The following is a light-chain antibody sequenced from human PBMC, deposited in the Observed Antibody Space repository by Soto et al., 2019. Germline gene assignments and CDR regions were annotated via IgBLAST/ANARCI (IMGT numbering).Light chain of an antibody. CDR1: RGDVGGYNY. CDR3: ASYSTGDTLYV. J-gene: IGLJ1*01. V-gene: IGLV2-14*01. CDR2: DVS. Sequence: QSVLAQPASVSGSPGQSISISCTGTRGDVGGYNYVSWYQHHPGKAPKLLISDVSSRPSGVSSRFSGSKSGNTAPLTISGLQADDEADYYCASYSTGDTLYVFGSGTKVTVL.